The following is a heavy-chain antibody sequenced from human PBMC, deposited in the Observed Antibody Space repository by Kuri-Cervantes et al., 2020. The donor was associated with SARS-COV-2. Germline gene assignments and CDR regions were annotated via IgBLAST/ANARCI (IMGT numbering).Heavy chain of an antibody. CDR1: GGSYSGYY. J-gene: IGHJ5*02. CDR3: ARHRWFDP. D-gene: IGHD1-14*01. Sequence: GSLRLSCAVYGGSYSGYYWSWIRQPPGKGLEWIGEINHSGSTNYNPSLKSRVTISVDTSKNQFSLKLSSVTAADTAVYYCARHRWFDPWGQGTLVTVSS. V-gene: IGHV4-34*01. CDR2: INHSGST.